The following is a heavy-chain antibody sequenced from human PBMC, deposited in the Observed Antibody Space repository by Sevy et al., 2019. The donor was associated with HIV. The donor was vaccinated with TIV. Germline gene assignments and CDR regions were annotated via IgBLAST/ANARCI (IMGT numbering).Heavy chain of an antibody. V-gene: IGHV3-23*01. CDR1: GFTFTDYV. D-gene: IGHD4-17*01. CDR2: IGGSGGST. J-gene: IGHJ4*02. CDR3: ARDPRIFGDYLLTYFDY. Sequence: GGSLRLSCTASGFTFTDYVMNWVRQAPGRGLEWVSSIGGSGGSTHYADSVKGRFTISRDNSKNTLYLQLSSLRAEDTAVYYCARDPRIFGDYLLTYFDYWGQGVLVTVSS.